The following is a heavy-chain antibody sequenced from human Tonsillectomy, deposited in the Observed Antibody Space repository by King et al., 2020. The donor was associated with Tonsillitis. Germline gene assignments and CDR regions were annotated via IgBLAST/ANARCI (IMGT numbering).Heavy chain of an antibody. V-gene: IGHV3-74*01. CDR2: INSDASRT. D-gene: IGHD5-24*01. Sequence: WVRQAPGQGLVWVSRINSDASRTNYADSVKGRFTISRDNASNTMYLQMNSLRAEDTVVYYCSRGIVEMITVGYFDLWGQGTLVTVS. CDR3: SRGIVEMITVGYFDL. J-gene: IGHJ4*02.